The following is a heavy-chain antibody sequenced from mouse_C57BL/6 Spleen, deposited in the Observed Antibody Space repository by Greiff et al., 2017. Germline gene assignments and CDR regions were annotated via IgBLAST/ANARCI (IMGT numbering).Heavy chain of an antibody. V-gene: IGHV5-17*01. CDR3: ARGGYYAMDY. J-gene: IGHJ4*01. CDR1: GFTFSDYG. Sequence: EVKLMESGGGLVKPGGSLKLSCAASGFTFSDYGMHWVRQAPEKGLEWVAYISSGSSTIYYADTVTGRFTIARDNAKNTLFLQMTSLRSEDTAMYYCARGGYYAMDYWGQGTSVTVSS. CDR2: ISSGSSTI.